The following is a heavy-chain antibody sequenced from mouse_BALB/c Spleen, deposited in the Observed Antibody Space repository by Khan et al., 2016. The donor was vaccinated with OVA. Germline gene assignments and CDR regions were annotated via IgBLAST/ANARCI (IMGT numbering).Heavy chain of an antibody. CDR1: GFSLTSYG. CDR3: ARLVDI. CDR2: ILAGGST. V-gene: IGHV2-9*02. D-gene: IGHD1-3*01. Sequence: VQLVESGPGLVAPSQCLSLTCTVSGFSLTSYGVHWFRQPPGKGLEWLGVILAGGSTNYNSALMSRLSINKDNSKSKVFLKMNSLQTDDTAMYYCARLVDIWGQGTTLTVSS. J-gene: IGHJ2*01.